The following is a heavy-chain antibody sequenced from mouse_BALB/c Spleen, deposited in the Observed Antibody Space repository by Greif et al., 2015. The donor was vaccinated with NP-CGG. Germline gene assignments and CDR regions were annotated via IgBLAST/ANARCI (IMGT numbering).Heavy chain of an antibody. CDR1: GFSLTSYG. D-gene: IGHD1-1*01. V-gene: IGHV2-9*02. J-gene: IGHJ4*01. Sequence: QVQLQQSGPGLVAPSQSLSITCTASGFSLTSYGVHWVRQPPGKGLEWLGVIWAGGSTNYNSALMSRLSISKDNSKSQVFLKMNSLQTDDTAMYYCARGYGSSSIYYYAMDYWGQGTSVTVSS. CDR2: IWAGGST. CDR3: ARGYGSSSIYYYAMDY.